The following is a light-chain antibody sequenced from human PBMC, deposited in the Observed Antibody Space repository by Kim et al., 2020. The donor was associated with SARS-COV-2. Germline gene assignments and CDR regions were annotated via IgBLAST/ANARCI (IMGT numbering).Light chain of an antibody. CDR3: QSRDTSGNQWV. V-gene: IGLV3-19*01. Sequence: RQTVRITCQGDRVKSYYANWYRQKPGQAPILLIYAYNNRPSGIPGRFSGSSSGNTASLTITGTQAEDEADYYCQSRDTSGNQWVFGGGTQLTVL. CDR1: RVKSYY. CDR2: AYN. J-gene: IGLJ3*02.